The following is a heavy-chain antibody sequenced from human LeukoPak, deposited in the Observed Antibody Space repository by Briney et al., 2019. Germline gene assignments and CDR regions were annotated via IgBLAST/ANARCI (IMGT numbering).Heavy chain of an antibody. CDR3: ARAGDYSLYYGMDV. V-gene: IGHV1-18*01. CDR1: GYTFTGYG. D-gene: IGHD4-17*01. CDR2: ISAYNGNT. Sequence: ASVKVSCKASGYTFTGYGISWVRQAPGQGLEWMGWISAYNGNTNYAQKLQGRVTMTTDTSTSTAYMELRSLRSDDTAVYYCARAGDYSLYYGMDVWGQGTTVTVSS. J-gene: IGHJ6*02.